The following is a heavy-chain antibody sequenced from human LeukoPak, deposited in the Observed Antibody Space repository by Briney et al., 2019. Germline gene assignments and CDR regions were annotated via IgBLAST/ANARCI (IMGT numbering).Heavy chain of an antibody. CDR3: ARSRLLWFRELLYDY. V-gene: IGHV4-34*01. CDR1: GGSFSGYY. CDR2: INHSGST. J-gene: IGHJ4*02. D-gene: IGHD3-10*01. Sequence: SETLSLTCAVYGGSFSGYYWSWIRQPPGKGLEWIGEINHSGSTNYNPSLKSRVTISVDTSKNQFSLKLSSVTAADTAVYYCARSRLLWFRELLYDYWGQGTVVTVSS.